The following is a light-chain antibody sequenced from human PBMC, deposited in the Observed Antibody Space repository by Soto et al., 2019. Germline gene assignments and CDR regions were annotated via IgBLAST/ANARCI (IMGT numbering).Light chain of an antibody. Sequence: QSILTQPPSASGTPGQRVTISCSGSSSNIGSNIVNWYQQLPGTAPKLLMYDNNQRPSGVPDRFSGSKSGTSASLAISGLQSEDEADYYCAAWDDSLNGLWVFGGGTKVTVL. CDR2: DNN. J-gene: IGLJ3*02. CDR3: AAWDDSLNGLWV. CDR1: SSNIGSNI. V-gene: IGLV1-44*01.